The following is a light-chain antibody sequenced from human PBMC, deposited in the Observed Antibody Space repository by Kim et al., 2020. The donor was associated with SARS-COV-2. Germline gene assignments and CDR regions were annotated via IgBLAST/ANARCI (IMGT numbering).Light chain of an antibody. CDR1: SSDIGASNF. CDR2: GVS. V-gene: IGLV2-14*03. CDR3: SSFTSSITYV. Sequence: GQSITMSCTVTSSDIGASNFVSWYQQHPAKAPHLIIYGVSNRPSGVSNRFSGSKSGNTASLTISELQAEDEADYYCSSFTSSITYVFGTGTKVTVL. J-gene: IGLJ1*01.